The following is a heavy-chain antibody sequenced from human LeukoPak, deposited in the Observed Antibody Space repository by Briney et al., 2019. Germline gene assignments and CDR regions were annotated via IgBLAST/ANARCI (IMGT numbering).Heavy chain of an antibody. CDR1: GGSISSGGYY. V-gene: IGHV4-31*03. J-gene: IGHJ4*02. CDR2: IYYSGST. D-gene: IGHD2-21*02. CDR3: ARDLSCCGGDCYPYYFDY. Sequence: PSETLSLTCTVSGGSISSGGYYWSWIRQHPGKGLEWIGNIYYSGSTDYNPSLKSRVAISIDTSKNQFSLNLSSVTAADTAVYYCARDLSCCGGDCYPYYFDYWGQGSLVTVSS.